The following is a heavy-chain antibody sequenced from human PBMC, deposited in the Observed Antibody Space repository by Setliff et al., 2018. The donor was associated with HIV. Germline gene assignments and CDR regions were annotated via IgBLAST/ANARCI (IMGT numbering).Heavy chain of an antibody. J-gene: IGHJ4*02. Sequence: SETLSVTCSVYGTSFSDHYWSWVRQTPGKGLEWIGEMNQSGTTNYNPSLKSRVTMSIDTSERQFSLKLTSVTAADTAVYYCVRWYYCVSGACYRADYWGQGTMVTVSS. D-gene: IGHD2-21*02. CDR3: VRWYYCVSGACYRADY. CDR1: GTSFSDHY. V-gene: IGHV4-34*01. CDR2: MNQSGTT.